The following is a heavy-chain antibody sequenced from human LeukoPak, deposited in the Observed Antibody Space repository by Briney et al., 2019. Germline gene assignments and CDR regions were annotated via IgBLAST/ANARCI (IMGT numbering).Heavy chain of an antibody. CDR3: ATGIAAQDAFDI. Sequence: SETLSLTCTVSGGSISSYYWSWIRQPPGKGLEWIGYIYYSGSTNYNPSLKSRVTISVDTSKNQFSLKLSSVTAADTAVYYCATGIAAQDAFDIWGQGTMVTVSP. CDR2: IYYSGST. D-gene: IGHD6-13*01. V-gene: IGHV4-59*01. J-gene: IGHJ3*02. CDR1: GGSISSYY.